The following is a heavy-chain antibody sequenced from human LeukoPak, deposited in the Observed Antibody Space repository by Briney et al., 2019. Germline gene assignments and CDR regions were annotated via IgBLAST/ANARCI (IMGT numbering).Heavy chain of an antibody. D-gene: IGHD2-15*01. CDR3: ARGLRYCSGGSCYDFDY. Sequence: SQTLSLTCAISGDSVSSNSAAWNWIRQSPSRGLEWLGRTYYRSKWYNDHAVSVKSRITINPDTSKNQFSLQLNSVTPEDTAVYYCARGLRYCSGGSCYDFDYWGQGTLVTVSS. J-gene: IGHJ4*02. CDR2: TYYRSKWYN. CDR1: GDSVSSNSAA. V-gene: IGHV6-1*01.